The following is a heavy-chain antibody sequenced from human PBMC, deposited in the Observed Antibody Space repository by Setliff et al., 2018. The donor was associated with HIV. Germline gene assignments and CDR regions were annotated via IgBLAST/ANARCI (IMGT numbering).Heavy chain of an antibody. CDR2: IDNSGTT. CDR1: GGSISGHF. V-gene: IGHV4-59*11. J-gene: IGHJ1*01. D-gene: IGHD3-22*01. CDR3: ARYSESIGYIRRRGHVQD. Sequence: ASETLSLTCTVSGGSISGHFWSWIRQRPGKELELIGYIDNSGTTNSNPSLKSRVSLSVDTSKNQFSLTLSSVTPADTAMYFCARYSESIGYIRRRGHVQDWGQGTLVTVSS.